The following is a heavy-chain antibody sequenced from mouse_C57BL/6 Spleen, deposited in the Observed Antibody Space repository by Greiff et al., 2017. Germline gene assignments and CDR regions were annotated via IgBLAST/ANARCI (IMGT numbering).Heavy chain of an antibody. J-gene: IGHJ3*01. D-gene: IGHD3-2*02. CDR2: ILPGSGST. CDR1: GYTFTGYW. Sequence: QVQLQQSGAELMKPGASVKLSCKATGYTFTGYWIEWVKQRPGHGLEWIGEILPGSGSTNYNEKFKGKATFTADTSSNTAYMQLISLTTEDSAIYYCARRQLMPSWFAYWGQGTLVTVSA. CDR3: ARRQLMPSWFAY. V-gene: IGHV1-9*01.